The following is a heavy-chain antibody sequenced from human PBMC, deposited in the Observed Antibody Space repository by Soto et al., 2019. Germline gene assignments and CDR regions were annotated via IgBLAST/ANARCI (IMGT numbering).Heavy chain of an antibody. Sequence: ASETLSLTCTVSGGSISSYYWSWIRQPPGKGLEWIGYIYYSGSTNYNPSLKSRVTISVDTSKNQFSLKLSSVTAADTAVYYCASTLYCSSTSCYEVDYWGQGTLVTVPQ. CDR2: IYYSGST. CDR1: GGSISSYY. V-gene: IGHV4-59*01. D-gene: IGHD2-2*01. J-gene: IGHJ4*02. CDR3: ASTLYCSSTSCYEVDY.